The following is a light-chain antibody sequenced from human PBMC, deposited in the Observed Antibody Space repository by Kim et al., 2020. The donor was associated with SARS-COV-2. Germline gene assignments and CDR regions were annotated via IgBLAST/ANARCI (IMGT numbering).Light chain of an antibody. J-gene: IGKJ4*01. CDR2: DAS. Sequence: SVSPGERATLSGRASQSVSSSYVAWYQQKPGQAPRLLIYDASSRATGIPDRFSGSGSGTDFTLTISRLEPEDFAVYYCQHYGTSLTLGGGTKLEI. V-gene: IGKV3-20*01. CDR3: QHYGTSLT. CDR1: QSVSSSY.